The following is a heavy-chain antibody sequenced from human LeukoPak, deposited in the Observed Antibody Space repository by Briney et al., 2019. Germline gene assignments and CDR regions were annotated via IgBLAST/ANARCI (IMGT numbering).Heavy chain of an antibody. J-gene: IGHJ6*03. V-gene: IGHV3-74*01. Sequence: PGGSLRLSCAASGFTFSSYWMHWVRQAPGKGLVWVSRINSDGSSTSYADSVKGRFTISRDNAKNTLYLQMNSLRAEDTAVYYCARPAGSGTPYYYYYYMDVWGKGTTVTVSS. CDR1: GFTFSSYW. CDR3: ARPAGSGTPYYYYYYMDV. CDR2: INSDGSST. D-gene: IGHD1-7*01.